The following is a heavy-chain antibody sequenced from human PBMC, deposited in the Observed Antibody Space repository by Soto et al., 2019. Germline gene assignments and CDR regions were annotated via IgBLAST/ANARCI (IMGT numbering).Heavy chain of an antibody. D-gene: IGHD3-22*01. CDR1: GYTLTELS. Sequence: ASVKVSCKVSGYTLTELSMHWVRQAPGKGLEWMGGFDPEDGETIYAQKFQGRVTMTEDTSTETAYMELSSLRSEDTAVYYCATVATPKRSTKIDEICFDPWGQGSLVTVSS. J-gene: IGHJ5*02. CDR3: ATVATPKRSTKIDEICFDP. CDR2: FDPEDGET. V-gene: IGHV1-24*01.